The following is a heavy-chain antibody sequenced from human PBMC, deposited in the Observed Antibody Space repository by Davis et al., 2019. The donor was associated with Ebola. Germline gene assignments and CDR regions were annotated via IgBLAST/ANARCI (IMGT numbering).Heavy chain of an antibody. D-gene: IGHD6-19*01. V-gene: IGHV4-59*11. CDR2: IYYSGST. CDR3: ARAPGAVAGTGGYYYYYFGMDV. J-gene: IGHJ6*02. Sequence: GALRLSCTVSGGSISSHYWSWIRQPPGKGLEWIGYIYYSGSTNYNPSLKSRVTISIDTSKNQFSLQLSSVTAADTAVYYCARAPGAVAGTGGYYYYYFGMDVWGQGTTVTVSS. CDR1: GGSISSHY.